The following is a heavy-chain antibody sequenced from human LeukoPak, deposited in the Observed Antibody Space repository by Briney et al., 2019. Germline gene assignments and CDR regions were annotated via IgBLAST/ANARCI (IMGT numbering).Heavy chain of an antibody. CDR3: ARAIVPAALYYFDY. CDR1: GGTFSSYA. J-gene: IGHJ4*02. V-gene: IGHV1-69*04. D-gene: IGHD2-2*01. Sequence: GASVKVSCKASGGTFSSYAISWVRQAPGQGLEWMGRIIPILGIANYAQKFQGRVTITADKSTSTAYMELSSLRSEGTAVYYCARAIVPAALYYFDYWGQGTLVTVSS. CDR2: IIPILGIA.